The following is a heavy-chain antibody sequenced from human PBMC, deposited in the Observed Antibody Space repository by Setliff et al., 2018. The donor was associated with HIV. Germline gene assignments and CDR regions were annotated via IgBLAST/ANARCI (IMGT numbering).Heavy chain of an antibody. CDR1: GGSIGSGSHY. Sequence: LSLTCTVSGGSIGSGSHYWSWIRQPAGKGLEWIGHIYTSGSTNYNPSLKSQVTISVDTSKNQFSLKLSSVTAADTAVYYCARGVASYYYYMDVWGKGTTVTVSS. CDR3: ARGVASYYYYMDV. V-gene: IGHV4-61*09. CDR2: IYTSGST. J-gene: IGHJ6*03. D-gene: IGHD5-12*01.